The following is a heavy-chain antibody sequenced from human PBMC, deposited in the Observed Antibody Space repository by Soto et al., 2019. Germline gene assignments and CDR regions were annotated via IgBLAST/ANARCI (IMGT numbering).Heavy chain of an antibody. D-gene: IGHD2-15*01. CDR1: GFTFSSYG. Sequence: QVQLVESGGGVVQPGRSLRLSCAASGFTFSSYGMHWVRQAPGTGLEWVAVISYDGSNKYYADSVKGRFTISRDNSKNTLYLQMNSLRAEDTAVYYCAKPLCSGGSCFDYWGQGTLVTVSS. CDR2: ISYDGSNK. J-gene: IGHJ4*02. CDR3: AKPLCSGGSCFDY. V-gene: IGHV3-30*18.